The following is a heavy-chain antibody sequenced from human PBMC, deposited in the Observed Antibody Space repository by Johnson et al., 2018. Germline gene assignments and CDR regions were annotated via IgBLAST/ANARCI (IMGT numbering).Heavy chain of an antibody. CDR3: AKDPVYCSGGSCMARYYYGMDV. CDR1: EFIFSTYD. V-gene: IGHV3-13*01. CDR2: IGTAGDT. J-gene: IGHJ6*02. Sequence: VQLVQSGGGVVKPGGSLRLSCAASEFIFSTYDMHWVRQPTGKGLECVSPIGTAGDTYYPGSVKGRFTFARDNSKNMFYLQMNSLGAEDTAVYYCAKDPVYCSGGSCMARYYYGMDVWGQGTTVTVSS. D-gene: IGHD2-15*01.